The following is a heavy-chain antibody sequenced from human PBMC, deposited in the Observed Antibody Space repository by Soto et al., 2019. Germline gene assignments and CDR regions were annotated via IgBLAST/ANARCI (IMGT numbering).Heavy chain of an antibody. CDR3: ARDLGGCSGGSCRYNWFDP. Sequence: QVQLVQSGAEVKKPGSSVKVSCKASGGPFSSYVISWVRQAPGQGPEWMGGIIPMYGTVNYAQKFQDRVTIIADTSTSTAYMELSRLRSEATAVYYWARDLGGCSGGSCRYNWFDPWGQGSLVTVSS. V-gene: IGHV1-69*06. J-gene: IGHJ5*02. D-gene: IGHD2-15*01. CDR2: IIPMYGTV. CDR1: GGPFSSYV.